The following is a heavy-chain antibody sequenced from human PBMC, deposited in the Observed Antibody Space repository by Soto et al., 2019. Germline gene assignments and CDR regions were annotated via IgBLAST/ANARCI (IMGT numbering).Heavy chain of an antibody. D-gene: IGHD4-17*01. J-gene: IGHJ4*02. CDR1: GGSISSTSSF. Sequence: PSDPLSLTFTVSGGSISSTSSFWRWIRQPPGKGLEWIGNIFYSGTTYYNPSLKSRVTISVDTSKNQFSLQLWSVTAADTALYFCARDYGDYGILDHWGQGTLVTVSS. CDR3: ARDYGDYGILDH. CDR2: IFYSGTT. V-gene: IGHV4-39*01.